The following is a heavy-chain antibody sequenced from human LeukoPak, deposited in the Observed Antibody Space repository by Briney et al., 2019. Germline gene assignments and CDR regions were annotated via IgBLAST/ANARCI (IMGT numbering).Heavy chain of an antibody. V-gene: IGHV3-7*01. D-gene: IGHD1-26*01. CDR1: GFTLCSHR. J-gene: IGHJ4*02. CDR2: IKQDGSEK. Sequence: PGGSLTLFCAVSGFTLCSHRMMWLRQATGKGLEWVANIKQDGSEKYYVDSVKDRFTISRDNAKNSLYLQMNSQRAEDTAVYYCARPLASYYYFDYWGQGTLVTVSS. CDR3: ARPLASYYYFDY.